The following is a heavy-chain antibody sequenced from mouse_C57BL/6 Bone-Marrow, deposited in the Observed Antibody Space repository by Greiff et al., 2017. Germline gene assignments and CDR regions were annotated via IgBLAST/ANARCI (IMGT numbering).Heavy chain of an antibody. Sequence: EVKLVESGGDLVKPGGSLKLSCAASGFTFSSYGMSWVRQTPDKRLEWVATISSGGSYTYYPDSVKGRFTISRDNATNTLYLQMSSLKSEDTAMYYCARHYPTVVPGDYWGQGTSVTVSS. CDR2: ISSGGSYT. CDR1: GFTFSSYG. CDR3: ARHYPTVVPGDY. V-gene: IGHV5-6*01. D-gene: IGHD1-1*01. J-gene: IGHJ4*01.